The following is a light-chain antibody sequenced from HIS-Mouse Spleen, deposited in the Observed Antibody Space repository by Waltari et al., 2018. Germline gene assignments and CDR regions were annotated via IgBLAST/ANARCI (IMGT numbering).Light chain of an antibody. Sequence: QSALTQPASVSGSPGQSITIPCTGTSSDGGSYNLVSWYQQHPGKAPNLMIYEGSKRPSGVSNRFSGSKSGNTASLTISGLQAEDEADYYCCSYAGSSTWVFGGGTKLTVL. J-gene: IGLJ3*02. CDR2: EGS. V-gene: IGLV2-23*01. CDR3: CSYAGSSTWV. CDR1: SSDGGSYNL.